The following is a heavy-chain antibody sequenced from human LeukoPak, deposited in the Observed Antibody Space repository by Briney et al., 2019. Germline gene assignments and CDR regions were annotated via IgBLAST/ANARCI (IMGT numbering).Heavy chain of an antibody. D-gene: IGHD3-22*01. V-gene: IGHV7-4-1*02. Sequence: GASVKVSCKASGYTFTSYAMNWVRQAPGQGLEWMGWINTNTGNPTYAQGFTGRFVFSLDTSVSTAYLQISSLKAEDTAVYYCARDWAYYYDSSGYYPIKDDAFDIWGQGTMVTVSS. CDR1: GYTFTSYA. CDR2: INTNTGNP. J-gene: IGHJ3*02. CDR3: ARDWAYYYDSSGYYPIKDDAFDI.